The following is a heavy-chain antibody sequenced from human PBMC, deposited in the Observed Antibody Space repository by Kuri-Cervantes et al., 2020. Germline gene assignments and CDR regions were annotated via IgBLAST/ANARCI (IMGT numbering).Heavy chain of an antibody. CDR1: GFTFSSYG. J-gene: IGHJ5*02. Sequence: GESLKTSCAASGFTFSSYGMHWVRQAPGKGLEWVAVISYDGSNKYYADSVKGRFTISRDNSKNTMYLQMNSLGADDTAVYYCAKDQVLHWFDPWGQGTLVTDSS. CDR3: AKDQVLHWFDP. CDR2: ISYDGSNK. D-gene: IGHD4/OR15-4a*01. V-gene: IGHV3-30*18.